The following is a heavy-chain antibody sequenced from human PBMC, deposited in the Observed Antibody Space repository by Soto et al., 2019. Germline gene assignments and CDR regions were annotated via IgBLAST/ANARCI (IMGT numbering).Heavy chain of an antibody. CDR1: GGSISSYY. J-gene: IGHJ1*01. Sequence: QVQLQESGPGLVKPSETLSLTCTVSGGSISSYYWSWIRQPPGKGLEWIGYIYYSGSTNYNPSLKSRVTISVDTSKKQFSLKLSSVIAADTAVYYCARATDSSDYYYDGHGFQHWGQGTLVTVSS. CDR3: ARATDSSDYYYDGHGFQH. V-gene: IGHV4-59*01. CDR2: IYYSGST. D-gene: IGHD3-22*01.